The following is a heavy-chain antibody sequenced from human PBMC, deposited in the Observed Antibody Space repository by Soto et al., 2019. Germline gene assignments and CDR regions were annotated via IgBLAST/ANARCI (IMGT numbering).Heavy chain of an antibody. D-gene: IGHD2-21*02. J-gene: IGHJ4*02. V-gene: IGHV1-3*05. CDR2: INAGNGNT. CDR1: GYTFTSYA. Sequence: QVQFVQSGAEEKKPGASVKVSCKASGYTFTSYAMHWVRQAPGQRLEGMGWINAGNGNTKYSQKFQGRVTITRDTSASTADMELSSLRSEDTAVYYCARSIVVVTARDYWGQGTLGTVSS. CDR3: ARSIVVVTARDY.